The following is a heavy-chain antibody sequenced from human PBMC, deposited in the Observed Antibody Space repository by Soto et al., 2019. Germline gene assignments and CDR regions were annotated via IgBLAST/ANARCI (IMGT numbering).Heavy chain of an antibody. V-gene: IGHV4-38-2*02. Sequence: PSETLSLTCALSSYSFGSGYWAWLRQSPGKGLEWFGTISQNGDSFYNPSLRSRVAMSIDASRNQFSLELTAVTAADTALYYCARDPTDNPYSSSWYNYWGQGTLVTVSS. CDR3: ARDPTDNPYSSSWYNY. CDR2: ISQNGDS. J-gene: IGHJ4*02. D-gene: IGHD6-13*01. CDR1: SYSFGSGY.